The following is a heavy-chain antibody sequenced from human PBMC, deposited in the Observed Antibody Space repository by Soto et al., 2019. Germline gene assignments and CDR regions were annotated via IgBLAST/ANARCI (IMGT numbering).Heavy chain of an antibody. D-gene: IGHD4-17*01. Sequence: SVKVSCKASGGTFSSYAISWVRQAPGQGLEWMGGIIPIFGTANYAQKFQGRVTITADESTSTAYMELSSLRSEDTAVYYCASVRAYGHYDSALDYWGQGTLVTVS. CDR1: GGTFSSYA. CDR2: IIPIFGTA. V-gene: IGHV1-69*13. J-gene: IGHJ4*02. CDR3: ASVRAYGHYDSALDY.